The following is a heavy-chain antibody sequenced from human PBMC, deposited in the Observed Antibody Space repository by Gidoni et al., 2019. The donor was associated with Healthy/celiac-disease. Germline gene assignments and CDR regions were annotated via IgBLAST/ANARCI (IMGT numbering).Heavy chain of an antibody. D-gene: IGHD3-16*02. CDR3: AKDSARGYDYVWGSYPSDY. J-gene: IGHJ4*02. CDR1: GFTFSRYG. CDR2: ISYEGSTT. Sequence: QVQLVESGGGVVQPGRSLRLSCAASGFTFSRYGMHWVRQAPGKGLEWVEVISYEGSTTYYADSVKCRVTIARDNSKKTLYLQRNSLRAEDTAVYYCAKDSARGYDYVWGSYPSDYWGQGTLVTVSS. V-gene: IGHV3-30*18.